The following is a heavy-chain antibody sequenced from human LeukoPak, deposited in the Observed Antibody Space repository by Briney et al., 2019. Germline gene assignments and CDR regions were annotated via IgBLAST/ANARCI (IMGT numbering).Heavy chain of an antibody. D-gene: IGHD3-9*01. Sequence: SVKVSCKASGGTFSNYAISWVRQAPGQGLEWMGGIIPLFSTANYAHKFQGRVTITADKSTSTVYMELSSLRSEDTAVYYCARDLLGSHTSYSSGAWDYWGQGTLVTVSS. V-gene: IGHV1-69*06. J-gene: IGHJ4*02. CDR2: IIPLFSTA. CDR1: GGTFSNYA. CDR3: ARDLLGSHTSYSSGAWDY.